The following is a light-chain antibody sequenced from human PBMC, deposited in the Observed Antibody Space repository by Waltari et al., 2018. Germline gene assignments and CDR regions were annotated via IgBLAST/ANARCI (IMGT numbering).Light chain of an antibody. CDR2: KTS. J-gene: IGKJ4*01. CDR3: QQYYGYPLT. CDR1: QSISGW. V-gene: IGKV1-5*03. Sequence: DIQMTQSPSTLSASVGDRVTITCRASQSISGWLAWYQQNPGKAPKLLIYKTSSLESGVPSRFSGSGYGTEFTLTISSLQPYDFATYYCQQYYGYPLTFGGGTKVEIK.